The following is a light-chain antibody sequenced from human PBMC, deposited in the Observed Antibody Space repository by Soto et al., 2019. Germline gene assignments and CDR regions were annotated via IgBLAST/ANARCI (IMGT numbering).Light chain of an antibody. V-gene: IGKV1D-12*01. CDR3: QQDNSCPCT. Sequence: IRVSRSPCSVSSFLLVVVTITCRASQGISSWLSWWQQKPGEAPKLLIYAASSLQSGVPPRFSGSGSGTEFTLTISSLQHDDFATDYCQQDNSCPCTFGQGTKVDIK. CDR1: QGISSW. J-gene: IGKJ1*01. CDR2: AAS.